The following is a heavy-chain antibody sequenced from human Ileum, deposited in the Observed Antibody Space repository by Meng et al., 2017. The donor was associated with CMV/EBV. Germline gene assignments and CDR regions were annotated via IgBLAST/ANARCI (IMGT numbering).Heavy chain of an antibody. J-gene: IGHJ2*01. CDR2: IWYDGSNK. D-gene: IGHD1-14*01. CDR3: ASPSSSPGPFDL. V-gene: IGHV3-33*01. Sequence: WVAVGFTVSGYGFHWVRQAPGKGLAWVAVIWYDGSNKYYADSVRGRFIISRDNSKNTVYLQLHSLRAEDTAVYYCASPSSSPGPFDLWGRGTLVTVSS. CDR1: GFTVSGYG.